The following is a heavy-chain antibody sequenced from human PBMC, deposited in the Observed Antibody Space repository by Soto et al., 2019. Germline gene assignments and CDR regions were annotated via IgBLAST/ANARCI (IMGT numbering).Heavy chain of an antibody. CDR1: GFTLRTYT. CDR2: ISISSRDR. CDR3: VRGMNPLF. J-gene: IGHJ4*01. Sequence: GGSLRLSCAASGFTLRTYTMNWVRQAPVKGLEWVSSISISSRDRYYADSVRGRFTISRDNAKNALYLQMNSLSADDTAVYFCVRGMNPLFGGQGTLVTVSS. V-gene: IGHV3-21*06.